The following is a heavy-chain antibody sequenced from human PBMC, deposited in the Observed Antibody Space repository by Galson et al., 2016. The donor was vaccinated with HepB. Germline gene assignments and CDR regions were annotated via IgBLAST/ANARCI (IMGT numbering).Heavy chain of an antibody. D-gene: IGHD3-10*01. CDR1: GFTFSKFA. Sequence: SLRLSCAASGFTFSKFAMIWVRQAPGKGLQWLSYISGSSSAIRYADSVQGRFTISRDNAKNSLYLQMNSLRAEDTAVYYCAKEHYFGSGRYFDSWGQGTLVTVSS. CDR2: ISGSSSAI. J-gene: IGHJ4*02. CDR3: AKEHYFGSGRYFDS. V-gene: IGHV3-48*01.